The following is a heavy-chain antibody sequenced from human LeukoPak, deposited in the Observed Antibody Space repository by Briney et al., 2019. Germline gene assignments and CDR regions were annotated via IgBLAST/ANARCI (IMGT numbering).Heavy chain of an antibody. CDR3: ARRAGGYSSGWYVWAFDI. CDR2: INPNSGGT. CDR1: GYTFTGYY. J-gene: IGHJ3*02. V-gene: IGHV1-2*02. D-gene: IGHD6-19*01. Sequence: ASVKVSCKASGYTFTGYYMHWVRQAPGQGLEWMGWINPNSGGTNYAQKFRGRVTMTRDTSISTAYLQWSSLKASDTAMYYCARRAGGYSSGWYVWAFDIWGQGTMVTVSS.